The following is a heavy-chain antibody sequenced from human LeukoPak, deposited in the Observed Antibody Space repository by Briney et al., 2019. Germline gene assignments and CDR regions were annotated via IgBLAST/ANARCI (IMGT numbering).Heavy chain of an antibody. D-gene: IGHD3-10*01. J-gene: IGHJ4*02. CDR3: ASRSSGSGIDY. CDR1: GYTFTSYD. Sequence: ASVKVSXKASGYTFTSYDINWVRQATGQGLEWMGWMNPNSGNTGYAQKFQGRVTITRNTSISTAYMELSSLRSEDTAVYYCASRSSGSGIDYWGQGTLVTVSS. V-gene: IGHV1-8*03. CDR2: MNPNSGNT.